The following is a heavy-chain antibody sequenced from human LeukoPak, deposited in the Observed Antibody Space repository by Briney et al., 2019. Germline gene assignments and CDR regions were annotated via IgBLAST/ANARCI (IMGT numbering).Heavy chain of an antibody. Sequence: GASVKVSCKASVYTFTGYYIHWVRQAPGQGLEWMGIINPSGGLTFYAQRFEGRVTVTRDTSTSTVHMELSSLRSEDTAVYYCAREGPGTGKYLDYWGQGTLVTVSS. CDR3: AREGPGTGKYLDY. D-gene: IGHD6-13*01. J-gene: IGHJ4*02. V-gene: IGHV1-46*01. CDR1: VYTFTGYY. CDR2: INPSGGLT.